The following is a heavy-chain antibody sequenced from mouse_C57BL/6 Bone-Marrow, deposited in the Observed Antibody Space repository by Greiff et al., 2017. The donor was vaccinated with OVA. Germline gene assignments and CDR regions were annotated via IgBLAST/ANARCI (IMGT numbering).Heavy chain of an antibody. D-gene: IGHD1-1*01. J-gene: IGHJ2*01. Sequence: VKLQESGAELARPGASVKLSCKASGYTFTSYGISWVKQRTGQGLEWIGEIYPRSGNTYYNEKFKGKATLTADKSSSTAYMELRSLTSEDSAVYFCARWASYYYGSSPFDYWGQGTTLTVSS. CDR3: ARWASYYYGSSPFDY. CDR2: IYPRSGNT. CDR1: GYTFTSYG. V-gene: IGHV1-81*01.